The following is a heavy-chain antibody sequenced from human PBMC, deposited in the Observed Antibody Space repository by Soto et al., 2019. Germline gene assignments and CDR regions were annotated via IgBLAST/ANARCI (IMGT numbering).Heavy chain of an antibody. CDR3: ARGPLDYPIPDFDY. Sequence: QVQLLQSGAEVKKPGASVKVSCKASGYTFTSYSISWVRQAPGQGLEWMGWISTFNSHTDYAQKVQGRVAMTTDRSTGTAYMELRSLRSDDTAVYYCARGPLDYPIPDFDYWGQGTLVTVSS. V-gene: IGHV1-18*01. CDR2: ISTFNSHT. CDR1: GYTFTSYS. J-gene: IGHJ4*02. D-gene: IGHD2-8*01.